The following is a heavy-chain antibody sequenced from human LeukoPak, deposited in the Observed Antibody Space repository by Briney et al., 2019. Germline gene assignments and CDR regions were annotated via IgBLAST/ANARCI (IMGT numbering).Heavy chain of an antibody. CDR1: GYTLTELP. J-gene: IGHJ6*03. D-gene: IGHD6-13*01. V-gene: IGHV1-24*01. Sequence: ASVKVPCKVSGYTLTELPMHWVRQAPGKGLEWMGGFDPEDGEKIYSQKFQGRITMTEDTSTATVYMELTSLRSEDTAVYYCATDKGAAASTFRDFYYMDVWGKGTTVIVSS. CDR2: FDPEDGEK. CDR3: ATDKGAAASTFRDFYYMDV.